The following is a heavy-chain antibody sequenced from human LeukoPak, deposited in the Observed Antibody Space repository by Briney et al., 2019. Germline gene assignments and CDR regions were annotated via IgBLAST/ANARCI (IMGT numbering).Heavy chain of an antibody. CDR1: GFTFSSYA. V-gene: IGHV3-23*01. CDR3: AKELRGSSGRNWFDP. J-gene: IGHJ5*02. Sequence: GGSLRLSCAAPGFTFSSYAMSWVRQAPGKGLEWVSAISGSGGSTYYADSVKGRFTISRDNSKNTLYLQMNSLRAEDTAVYYCAKELRGSSGRNWFDPWGQGTLVTVSS. D-gene: IGHD6-19*01. CDR2: ISGSGGST.